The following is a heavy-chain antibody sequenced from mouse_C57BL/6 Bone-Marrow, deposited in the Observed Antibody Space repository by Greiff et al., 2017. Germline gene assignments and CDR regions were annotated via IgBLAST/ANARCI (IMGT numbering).Heavy chain of an antibody. J-gene: IGHJ4*01. D-gene: IGHD1-1*01. CDR1: GYSITSGYY. Sequence: EVHLVESGPGLVKPSQSLSLTCSVTGYSITSGYYWNWIRQFPGNKLEWMGYISYDGSNNYNPSLKNRISITRDTSKNQFFLKLKSVTTEDTATYYCARETTVVDYYAMDYWGQGTSVTVSS. CDR3: ARETTVVDYYAMDY. CDR2: ISYDGSN. V-gene: IGHV3-6*01.